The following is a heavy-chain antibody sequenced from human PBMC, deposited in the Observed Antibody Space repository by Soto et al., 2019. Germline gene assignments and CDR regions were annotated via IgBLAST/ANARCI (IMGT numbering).Heavy chain of an antibody. D-gene: IGHD6-13*01. V-gene: IGHV6-1*01. CDR1: GDSVSSNSAA. J-gene: IGHJ5*02. Sequence: SQTLSLTCAISGDSVSSNSAAWNWIRQSPSRGLEWLGRTYYRSKWYNDYAVSVKSRITINPDTSKNQFSLQLNSVTPEDTAVYYCAREGRHRWQQLVVNWFDPWGQGTLVTVSS. CDR3: AREGRHRWQQLVVNWFDP. CDR2: TYYRSKWYN.